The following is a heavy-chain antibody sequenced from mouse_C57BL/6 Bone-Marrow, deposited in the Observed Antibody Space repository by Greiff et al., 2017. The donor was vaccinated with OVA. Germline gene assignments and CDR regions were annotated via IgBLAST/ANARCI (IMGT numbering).Heavy chain of an antibody. CDR3: ARYYGSSS. CDR2: IWSGGST. D-gene: IGHD1-1*01. V-gene: IGHV2-2*01. Sequence: VMLVESGPGLVQPSQSLSITCTVSGFSLTSYGVHWVRQSPGKGLEWLGVIWSGGSTDYNAAFISRLSISKDNSKSQVFFKMNSLQADDTAIYYCARYYGSSSWGQGTTLTVSS. CDR1: GFSLTSYG. J-gene: IGHJ2*01.